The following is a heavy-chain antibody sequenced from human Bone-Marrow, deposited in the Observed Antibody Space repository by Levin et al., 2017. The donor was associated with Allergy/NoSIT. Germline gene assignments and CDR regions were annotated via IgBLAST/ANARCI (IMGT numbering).Heavy chain of an antibody. Sequence: GGSLRLSCVASGFTFGSYAIHWVRQAPGKGLEWVAVISYDGSSKDYADSVKGRFTISRDNSKNMLYLQLNSLRAEDTGIYYCASPLLYSAYDSSDYWGQGTLVTVSS. CDR3: ASPLLYSAYDSSDY. J-gene: IGHJ4*02. V-gene: IGHV3-30-3*01. D-gene: IGHD5-12*01. CDR1: GFTFGSYA. CDR2: ISYDGSSK.